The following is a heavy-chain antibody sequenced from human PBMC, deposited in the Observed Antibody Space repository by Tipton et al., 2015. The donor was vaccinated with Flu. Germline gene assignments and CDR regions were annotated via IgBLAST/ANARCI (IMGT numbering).Heavy chain of an antibody. CDR2: FSYTGST. J-gene: IGHJ5*02. Sequence: TLSLTCTVSGVSISDFWWTWIRQPPGKGLEWIGYFSYTGSTDYNPSLKSRVTISIDRSKNQFSLNLKSVTAADMAVYYCARRDYSNYVSDPKSWFDPWGQGTLVTVSS. CDR3: ARRDYSNYVSDPKSWFDP. D-gene: IGHD4-11*01. CDR1: GVSISDFW. V-gene: IGHV4-59*08.